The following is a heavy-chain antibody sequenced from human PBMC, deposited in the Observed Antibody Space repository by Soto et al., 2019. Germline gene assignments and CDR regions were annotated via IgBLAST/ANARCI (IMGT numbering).Heavy chain of an antibody. J-gene: IGHJ4*03. Sequence: DSVKVSCKASGYTFTGYFIHWVRQAPGQGLEWMGWINPNSGGTNYAQKFQGRVTMTRDTSISTSYMELSSLRSDDTAVYYCARDSQYSTTSIDSWCPGTLLSV. CDR3: ARDSQYSTTSIDS. V-gene: IGHV1-2*02. CDR2: INPNSGGT. D-gene: IGHD6-6*01. CDR1: GYTFTGYF.